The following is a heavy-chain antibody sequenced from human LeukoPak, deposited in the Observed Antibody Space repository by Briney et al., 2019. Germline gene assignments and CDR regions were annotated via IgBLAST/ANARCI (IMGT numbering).Heavy chain of an antibody. V-gene: IGHV4-59*01. CDR2: IYYRGTT. D-gene: IGHD3-22*01. CDR1: GGSINRYY. Sequence: SETLSLTCTVSGGSINRYYWSWIRQPPGKGLEWIGYIYYRGTTTYNPSLKSRVTISVDTSKSQFSLKLTSVTAADTAIYYCARINYDTSGYNIDYWGQGTLVTVSS. J-gene: IGHJ4*02. CDR3: ARINYDTSGYNIDY.